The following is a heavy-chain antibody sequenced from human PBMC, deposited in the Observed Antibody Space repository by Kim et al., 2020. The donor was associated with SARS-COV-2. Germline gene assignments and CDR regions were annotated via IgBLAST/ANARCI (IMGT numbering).Heavy chain of an antibody. CDR3: ARGPLRGYYFDY. D-gene: IGHD3-22*01. J-gene: IGHJ4*02. CDR1: GESFFDHY. V-gene: IGHV4-34*01. Sequence: SETLSLTCAVYGESFFDHYWAWIRQPPGKGLEWIGRINHRGSTDYNPSLKSRVTMSIDTFRNQFSLKLYSVTAADTAVYYCARGPLRGYYFDYWGPGPLVTVSS. CDR2: INHRGST.